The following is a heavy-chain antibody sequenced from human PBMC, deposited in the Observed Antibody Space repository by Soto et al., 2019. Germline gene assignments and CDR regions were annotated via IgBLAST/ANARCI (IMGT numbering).Heavy chain of an antibody. CDR1: GGSISSYY. J-gene: IGHJ6*02. CDR3: ARAYPYYDILTGPPQGMDV. D-gene: IGHD3-9*01. CDR2: IYYSGST. Sequence: SETLSLTCTVSGGSISSYYWIWIRQPPGKGLEWIGYIYYSGSTNYNPSLKSRVTISVDTSKNQFSLKLSSVTAADTAVYYCARAYPYYDILTGPPQGMDVWGQGTTVTVSS. V-gene: IGHV4-59*01.